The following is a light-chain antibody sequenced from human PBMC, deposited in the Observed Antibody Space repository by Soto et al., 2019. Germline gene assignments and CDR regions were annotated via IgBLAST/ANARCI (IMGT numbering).Light chain of an antibody. J-gene: IGLJ1*01. CDR3: SSYTSSSTL. CDR2: AVT. Sequence: SVLTQPASVSGSPGQSITISCTGTSSNVGSYNYVSWYQQHPGKAPKLMIYAVTDRPSGVSSRFSGSKSGNTASLTISGLQAEDEADYYCSSYTSSSTLFGTGTKVTVL. V-gene: IGLV2-14*01. CDR1: SSNVGSYNY.